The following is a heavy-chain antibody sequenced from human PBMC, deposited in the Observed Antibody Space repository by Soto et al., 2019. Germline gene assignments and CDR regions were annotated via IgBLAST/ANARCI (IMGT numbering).Heavy chain of an antibody. CDR2: IYHSGST. D-gene: IGHD3-3*01. J-gene: IGHJ5*02. Sequence: SETQSLTCTVSGGSIGSGGYSWSWIRQPPGKGLEWIGYIYHSGSTYYNPSLKSRVTISVDRSKNQFSLKLSSVTAADTAVYYCARGRITIFGVVQNWFDPWGQGTLVTVSS. V-gene: IGHV4-30-2*01. CDR3: ARGRITIFGVVQNWFDP. CDR1: GGSIGSGGYS.